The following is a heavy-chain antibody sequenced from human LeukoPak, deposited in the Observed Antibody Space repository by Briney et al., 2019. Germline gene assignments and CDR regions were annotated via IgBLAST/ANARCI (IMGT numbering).Heavy chain of an antibody. V-gene: IGHV1-69*04. CDR1: GGTFGSYA. Sequence: SVKVSCKASGGTFGSYAISWVRQAPGQGLEWMGRIIPILGIANYAQKFQGRVTITADKSTSTAYMELSSLRSEDTAVYYCARQLGVVPAAKFDYWGQGTLVTVSS. J-gene: IGHJ4*02. CDR3: ARQLGVVPAAKFDY. CDR2: IIPILGIA. D-gene: IGHD2-2*01.